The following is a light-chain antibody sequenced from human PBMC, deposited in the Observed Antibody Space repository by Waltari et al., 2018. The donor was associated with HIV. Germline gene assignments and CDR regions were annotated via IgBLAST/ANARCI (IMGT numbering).Light chain of an antibody. Sequence: QSALTQPPSASGSPGQSVTISCTGTSSDVGGYNYVSWYPQHPGKAPKLMIYGVSKRPSGVHDRFSGSKSGNTASLTVSELQAEDEADYYCSSYAGSNYVFGTGTKVTVL. CDR3: SSYAGSNYV. CDR1: SSDVGGYNY. J-gene: IGLJ1*01. V-gene: IGLV2-8*01. CDR2: GVS.